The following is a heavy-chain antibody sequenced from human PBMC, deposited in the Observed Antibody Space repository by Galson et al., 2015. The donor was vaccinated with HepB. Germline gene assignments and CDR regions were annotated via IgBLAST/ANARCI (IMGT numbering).Heavy chain of an antibody. Sequence: SVKVSCKASGGTFSSYAISWVRQAPGQGLEWMGGIIPIFGTANYAQKFQGRVTITVDESTSTAYMELSSLRSEDTAVYYCASAGFGELSPSYMDVWAKGPRSPSP. V-gene: IGHV1-69*13. D-gene: IGHD3-10*01. J-gene: IGHJ6*03. CDR1: GGTFSSYA. CDR2: IIPIFGTA. CDR3: ASAGFGELSPSYMDV.